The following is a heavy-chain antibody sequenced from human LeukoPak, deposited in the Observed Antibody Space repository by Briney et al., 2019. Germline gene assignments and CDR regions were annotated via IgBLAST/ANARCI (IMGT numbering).Heavy chain of an antibody. Sequence: GESLRLSCAASGFTFSTYSLNWVRQTPGKGLEWVSSISGSSSYIYYADSVKGRFTISRNNARNSLYLQMNTLRAEDTAVYYCAKESGDYYFDYWGQGTLVTVSS. CDR2: ISGSSSYI. J-gene: IGHJ4*02. V-gene: IGHV3-21*04. CDR1: GFTFSTYS. CDR3: AKESGDYYFDY. D-gene: IGHD2-21*02.